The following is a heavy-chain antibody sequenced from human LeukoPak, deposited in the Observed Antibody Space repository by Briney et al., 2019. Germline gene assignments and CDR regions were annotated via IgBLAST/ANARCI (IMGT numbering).Heavy chain of an antibody. CDR1: GGSFINYY. V-gene: IGHV4-59*08. CDR2: ISYSGST. J-gene: IGHJ3*02. CDR3: ATNRAGTYDRPFDI. Sequence: SETLSLTCTVSGGSFINYYCNWIRQTPGKGLEWIGYISYSGSTNYNPSLKSRVTISIDTSKNQFSLELSSVTATDTAVYFCATNRAGTYDRPFDIWGQGTMVTVSS. D-gene: IGHD1-26*01.